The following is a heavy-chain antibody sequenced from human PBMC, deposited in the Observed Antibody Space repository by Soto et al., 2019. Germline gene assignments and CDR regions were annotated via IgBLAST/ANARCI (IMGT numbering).Heavy chain of an antibody. CDR1: GASVNSRDYH. CDR2: VQNGGTT. CDR3: AVLLAGGGGDGH. Sequence: QVQLQESGPGLVKPSETLSLTCTVSGASVNSRDYHWSWIRQPPGRGLEWIGQVQNGGTTEFDSSAVTSGXXVXIXXAKNQFSLKLNSVTAADTAIYYCAVLLAGGGGDGHWGQGTLVTVSS. D-gene: IGHD3-10*01. V-gene: IGHV4-61*08. J-gene: IGHJ4*02.